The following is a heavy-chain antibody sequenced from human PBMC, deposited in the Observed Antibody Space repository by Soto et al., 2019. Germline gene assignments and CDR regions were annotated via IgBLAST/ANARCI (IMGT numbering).Heavy chain of an antibody. CDR2: IYSGGST. D-gene: IGHD5-12*01. V-gene: IGHV3-66*01. Sequence: EVQLVESGGGLVQPGGSLRLSCAASGFTVSSNYMSWVRQAPGKGLEWVSVIYSGGSTYYADSVKGRFTISRDNSKNTRYLQMNSVRAEDTAVYYCARGGYSGYDLPALFDYWGQGTLVTVSS. J-gene: IGHJ4*02. CDR3: ARGGYSGYDLPALFDY. CDR1: GFTVSSNY.